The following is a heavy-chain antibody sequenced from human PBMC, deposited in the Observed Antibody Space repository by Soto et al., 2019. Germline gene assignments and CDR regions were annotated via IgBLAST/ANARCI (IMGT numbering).Heavy chain of an antibody. Sequence: GGSLRLSCAASGFTFSSYAMSWVRQAPGKGLDWVSAISGSGGSTYYADSVKGRFTISRDNSKNTLYLQMNSLRAADTAVYYCAKDFGTHPHYDILTGYFDYWGQGTLVTVSS. CDR3: AKDFGTHPHYDILTGYFDY. D-gene: IGHD3-9*01. J-gene: IGHJ4*02. V-gene: IGHV3-23*01. CDR1: GFTFSSYA. CDR2: ISGSGGST.